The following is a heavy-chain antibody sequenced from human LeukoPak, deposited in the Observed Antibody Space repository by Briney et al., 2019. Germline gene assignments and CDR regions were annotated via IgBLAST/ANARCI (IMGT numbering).Heavy chain of an antibody. Sequence: GASVRVSCKASGGTFSSYAISWVRQAPGQGLEWMGGIIPIFGTANYAQKFQGRVTITADESTSTAYMELSSLRSEDTAVYYCARGTAMVLARNCYYYGMDVWGQGTTVTVSS. V-gene: IGHV1-69*13. D-gene: IGHD5-18*01. J-gene: IGHJ6*02. CDR1: GGTFSSYA. CDR3: ARGTAMVLARNCYYYGMDV. CDR2: IIPIFGTA.